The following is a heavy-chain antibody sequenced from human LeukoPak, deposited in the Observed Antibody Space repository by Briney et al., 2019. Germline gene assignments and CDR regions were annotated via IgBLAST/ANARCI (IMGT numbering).Heavy chain of an antibody. CDR3: AKDLSPLWF. CDR1: GFTFSSYA. D-gene: IGHD3-10*01. V-gene: IGHV3-23*01. J-gene: IGHJ4*02. Sequence: GGSLRLSCAPSGFTFSSYAMSWVRQAPREGLEWVSAISGSGGSTYYADSVKGRFTISRDNSKNALYLQMNSLRAEDTAVYYCAKDLSPLWFGGQGTLVTVSS. CDR2: ISGSGGST.